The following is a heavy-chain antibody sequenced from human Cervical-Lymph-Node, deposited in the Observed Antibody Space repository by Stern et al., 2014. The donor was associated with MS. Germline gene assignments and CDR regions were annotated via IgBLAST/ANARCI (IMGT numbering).Heavy chain of an antibody. J-gene: IGHJ4*02. Sequence: VQLLESGAEVKMPGASVKVSCKASGYNFTRNGISWVRQAPGQGLEWMGWISVYKGNTNYAQKFQGRVTMTTDTSTSTAYMELRSLRSDDTAVYYCASQPLGYCSGGSCPPEYWGQGTLVTVSS. CDR1: GYNFTRNG. D-gene: IGHD2-15*01. CDR3: ASQPLGYCSGGSCPPEY. V-gene: IGHV1-18*01. CDR2: ISVYKGNT.